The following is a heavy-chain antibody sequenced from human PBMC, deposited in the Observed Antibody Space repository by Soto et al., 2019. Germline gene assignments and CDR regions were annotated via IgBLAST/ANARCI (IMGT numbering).Heavy chain of an antibody. Sequence: WFRQSPGKGLEWVSSISDTGGGSYYADSMDGRFTVSRDNSKNTLYLQINSLRAEDTAIYYCVRDLYRSATMPCLDHWGQGALVTVSS. CDR2: ISDTGGGS. J-gene: IGHJ4*02. V-gene: IGHV3-23*01. D-gene: IGHD1-1*01. CDR3: VRDLYRSATMPCLDH.